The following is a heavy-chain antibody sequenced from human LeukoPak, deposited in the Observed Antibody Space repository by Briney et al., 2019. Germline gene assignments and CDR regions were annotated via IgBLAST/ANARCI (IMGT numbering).Heavy chain of an antibody. J-gene: IGHJ4*02. V-gene: IGHV3-43*02. Sequence: TGGSLRLSCVASGFTFADYAMHWVRQAPGKGLEWVSLIRGNGRRTFYGDSVRGRFTIFRDNCENSLYLQMNNLTTEDTALYYCAKPFASGTYYDNYFDHWGQGALVTVSS. CDR1: GFTFADYA. CDR2: IRGNGRRT. CDR3: AKPFASGTYYDNYFDH. D-gene: IGHD3-10*01.